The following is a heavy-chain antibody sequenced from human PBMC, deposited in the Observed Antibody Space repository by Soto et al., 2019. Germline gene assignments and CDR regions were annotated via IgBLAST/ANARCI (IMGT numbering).Heavy chain of an antibody. V-gene: IGHV3-30-3*01. CDR3: AGTSFITGMTSGPFDY. CDR1: GVTFSSYA. Sequence: GGSLRLSCAASGVTFSSYAMHGVRQAPGKGLEWVAVISYDGSNKYYADSVKGRFTISRDNSQNTLYLQMNSLRAEDTAVYYCAGTSFITGMTSGPFDYWGQGTLVTVSS. D-gene: IGHD1-20*01. CDR2: ISYDGSNK. J-gene: IGHJ4*02.